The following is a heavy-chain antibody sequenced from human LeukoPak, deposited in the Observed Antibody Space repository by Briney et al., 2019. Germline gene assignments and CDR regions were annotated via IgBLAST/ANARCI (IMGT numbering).Heavy chain of an antibody. D-gene: IGHD3-9*01. J-gene: IGHJ4*02. CDR2: IYTSGNT. V-gene: IGHV4-4*07. Sequence: SETLSLTCTVSGGSISIYYWSWIRQPAGKGLEWIGRIYTSGNTYYNPSLKNRITMSVDTSKSQFSLKLSSVTAADTAVYYCAREVSDYDILTGWIDYWGQGALVSVSS. CDR1: GGSISIYY. CDR3: AREVSDYDILTGWIDY.